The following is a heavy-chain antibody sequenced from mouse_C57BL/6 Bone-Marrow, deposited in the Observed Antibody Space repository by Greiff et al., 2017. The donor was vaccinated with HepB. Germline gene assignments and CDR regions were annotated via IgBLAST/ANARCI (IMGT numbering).Heavy chain of an antibody. D-gene: IGHD1-1*01. CDR3: AKLLRYPHWYFDV. V-gene: IGHV1-19*01. J-gene: IGHJ1*03. Sequence: VQLQQSGPVLVKPGASVKMSCKASGYTFTDYYMNWVKQSHGKSLEWIGVINPYNGGTSYNQKFKGKATLTVDKSSSTAYMELNSLTSEDSAVYYCAKLLRYPHWYFDVWGTGTTVTVSS. CDR2: INPYNGGT. CDR1: GYTFTDYY.